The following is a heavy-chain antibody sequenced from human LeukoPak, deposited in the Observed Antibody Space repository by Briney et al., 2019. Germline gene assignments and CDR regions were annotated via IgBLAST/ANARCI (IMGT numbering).Heavy chain of an antibody. CDR3: AKDSTRAAAAGYDY. CDR2: ISWNSGSI. CDR1: GFTFDDYA. D-gene: IGHD6-13*01. J-gene: IGHJ4*02. Sequence: PGGSLRLSCAASGFTFDDYAMHWVRQAPGKGLEWVSGISWNSGSIGYADSVKGRFTISRDNAKNSLYLQMNSLRAEDTALYYCAKDSTRAAAAGYDYWGQGTLVTVSS. V-gene: IGHV3-9*01.